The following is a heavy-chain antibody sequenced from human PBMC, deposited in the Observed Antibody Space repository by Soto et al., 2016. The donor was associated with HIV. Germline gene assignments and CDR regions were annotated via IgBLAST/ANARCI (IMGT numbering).Heavy chain of an antibody. CDR1: GFNVSNFY. D-gene: IGHD3-22*01. CDR2: IYSGGNT. Sequence: EVQLVESGGGSVQPGGSLRLSCAASGFNVSNFYMSWVRQAPGKGLEWVAVIYSGGNTYFADSVKGRLTISRDNSENTVYLQMSSLTVEDTAVYYCARVGPKYYYDSSGYLAYWGQGSPGYRLL. CDR3: ARVGPKYYYDSSGYLAY. J-gene: IGHJ4*02. V-gene: IGHV3-66*01.